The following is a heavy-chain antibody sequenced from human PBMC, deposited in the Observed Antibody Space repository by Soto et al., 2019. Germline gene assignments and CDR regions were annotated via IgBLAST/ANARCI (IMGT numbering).Heavy chain of an antibody. CDR2: IYYSGST. CDR3: ASGYDILTGYPRGDYYGMDV. CDR1: GGSISSSSYY. V-gene: IGHV4-39*01. J-gene: IGHJ6*02. D-gene: IGHD3-9*01. Sequence: QLQLQESGPGLVKPSETLSLTRTVSGGSISSSSYYWGWIRQPPGKGLEWIGSIYYSGSTYYNPSLKSRVTISVDTSKNQFSLKLSSVTAADTAVYYCASGYDILTGYPRGDYYGMDVWGQGTTVTVSS.